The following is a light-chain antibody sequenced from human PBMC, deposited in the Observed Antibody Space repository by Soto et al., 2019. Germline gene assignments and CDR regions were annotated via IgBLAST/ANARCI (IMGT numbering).Light chain of an antibody. Sequence: DTQMTQSPLFLSASVGDIVTITCRASQSISSYVNWYQHKPGKAPKLLIYAASRLQSGVPSRFSGSGSGTDFTLTICSLQPEDFATYYCQQIYNTPPAFGQGTRLEIK. J-gene: IGKJ5*01. V-gene: IGKV1-39*01. CDR1: QSISSY. CDR2: AAS. CDR3: QQIYNTPPA.